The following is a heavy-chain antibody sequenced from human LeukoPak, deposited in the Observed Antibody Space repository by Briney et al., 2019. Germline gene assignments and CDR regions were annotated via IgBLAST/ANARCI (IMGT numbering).Heavy chain of an antibody. J-gene: IGHJ4*02. CDR2: ISWEGSDT. Sequence: QSGGSLRLSCAASGFTFDDYMMHWVRQAPGKGLEWVSLISWEGSDTYYADSVKGRFTISRDNSKDSLYLQMNSLRTDDTALYYCAKDSGALEEGYFDSWGQGTLVTVSS. CDR1: GFTFDDYM. CDR3: AKDSGALEEGYFDS. V-gene: IGHV3-43*01.